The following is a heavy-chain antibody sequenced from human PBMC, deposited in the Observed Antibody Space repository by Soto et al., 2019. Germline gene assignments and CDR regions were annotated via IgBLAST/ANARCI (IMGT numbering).Heavy chain of an antibody. J-gene: IGHJ4*02. Sequence: GSLRLSCAASGFSFVNYAMNWVRHAPGKGLEWVSGLSGSGTSTYYADSVKGRFTISGDNSRDTLFLQMNSLTADDTAVYYCAKATTNGGWFNPFDSWGQGALVTVSS. CDR1: GFSFVNYA. V-gene: IGHV3-23*01. CDR2: LSGSGTST. CDR3: AKATTNGGWFNPFDS. D-gene: IGHD6-19*01.